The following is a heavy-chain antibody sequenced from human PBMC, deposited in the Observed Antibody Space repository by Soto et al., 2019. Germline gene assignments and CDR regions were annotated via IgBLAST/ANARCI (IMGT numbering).Heavy chain of an antibody. D-gene: IGHD2-15*01. CDR3: ARGPDIVVVVAAEPLDY. V-gene: IGHV3-21*01. Sequence: GGSLRLSCAASGFTFSSYSMNWVRQAPGKGLEWVSSISSSSSYIYYADSVKGRFTISRDNAKNSLYLQMNSLRAEDTAVYYCARGPDIVVVVAAEPLDYWGQGTLVTVSS. CDR1: GFTFSSYS. J-gene: IGHJ4*02. CDR2: ISSSSSYI.